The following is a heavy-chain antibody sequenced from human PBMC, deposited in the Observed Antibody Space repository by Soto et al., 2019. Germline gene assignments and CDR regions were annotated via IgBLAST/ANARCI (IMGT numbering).Heavy chain of an antibody. J-gene: IGHJ5*02. CDR3: AKVMVKNWFDP. V-gene: IGHV3-23*01. D-gene: IGHD5-18*01. CDR2: ISGSGGST. Sequence: HPGGSLRLSCAASGFTFSSYAMSWVRQAPGKGLEWVSAISGSGGSTYYADSVKGRFTISRDNYKNTLYLQMSSLRAEDTAVYYCAKVMVKNWFDPWGQGTLVTVSS. CDR1: GFTFSSYA.